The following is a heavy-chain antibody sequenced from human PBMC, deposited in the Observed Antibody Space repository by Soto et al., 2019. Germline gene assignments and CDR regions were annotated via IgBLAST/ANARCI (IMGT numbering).Heavy chain of an antibody. CDR3: ASQDTPSYGMDV. D-gene: IGHD2-15*01. CDR1: GGTFSSYA. Sequence: SVKVSCKASGGTFSSYAISWVRQAPGQGLEWMGGIIPIFGTANYAQKFQGRVTITADESTSTAYMEPSSLRSEDTAVYYCASQDTPSYGMDVWGQGTTVTVSS. CDR2: IIPIFGTA. V-gene: IGHV1-69*13. J-gene: IGHJ6*02.